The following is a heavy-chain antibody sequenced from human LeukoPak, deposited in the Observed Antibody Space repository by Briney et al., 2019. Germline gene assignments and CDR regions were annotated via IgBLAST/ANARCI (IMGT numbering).Heavy chain of an antibody. D-gene: IGHD3-22*01. V-gene: IGHV3-23*01. CDR1: GLTFSSYA. J-gene: IGHJ3*02. CDR2: ISGSGGST. Sequence: PGGSLRLSCAASGLTFSSYAMSWVRQAPGKGLEWVSAISGSGGSTYYADSAKGRFTISRDNSKNTLYLQMNSLRAEDTAVYYCAKDPYDSSGYYYGDAFDIWGQGTMVTVSS. CDR3: AKDPYDSSGYYYGDAFDI.